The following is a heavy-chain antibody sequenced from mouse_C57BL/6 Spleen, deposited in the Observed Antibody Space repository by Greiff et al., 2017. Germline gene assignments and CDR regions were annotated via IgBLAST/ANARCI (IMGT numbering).Heavy chain of an antibody. J-gene: IGHJ1*03. CDR1: GYAFSSYW. D-gene: IGHD2-5*01. V-gene: IGHV1-80*01. Sequence: QVQLQQSGAELVKPGASVKISCKASGYAFSSYWMNWVKQRPGKGLEWIGQIYPGDGDTNYNGKFKGKATLTADKSSSTAYMQLSSLTSEDSAVYFCASPAYYSNYGYFDVWGTGTTVTVSS. CDR3: ASPAYYSNYGYFDV. CDR2: IYPGDGDT.